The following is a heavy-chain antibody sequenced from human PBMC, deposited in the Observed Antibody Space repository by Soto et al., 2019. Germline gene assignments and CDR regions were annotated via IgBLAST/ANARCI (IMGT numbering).Heavy chain of an antibody. J-gene: IGHJ3*02. V-gene: IGHV3-66*01. D-gene: IGHD2-15*01. CDR2: ISNRGDT. CDR1: GFIVSNTY. Sequence: EVHLVESGGGLVQPGGSLRLSCTASGFIVSNTYVNWVRQAPGKGLEWVSVISNRGDTHYAESVRGRFSLSRDISDNTLHLQMNTLRVGDTAVYYCARERRYCRGGSCSITGDAYDIWGQGTMVTVSS. CDR3: ARERRYCRGGSCSITGDAYDI.